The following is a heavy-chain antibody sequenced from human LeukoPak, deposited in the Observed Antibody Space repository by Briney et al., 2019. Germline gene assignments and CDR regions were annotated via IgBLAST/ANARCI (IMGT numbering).Heavy chain of an antibody. Sequence: GGSLRLSCAASGFTFDDYAMHWVRHAPGKGLEWVSLISGDGGSTYYADSVKGRFTISRDNSKNSLYLQMNSLRTEDTALYYCAKESTYYYDSSGYYPDAFDIWGQGTKVTVSS. CDR1: GFTFDDYA. D-gene: IGHD3-22*01. CDR2: ISGDGGST. V-gene: IGHV3-43*02. CDR3: AKESTYYYDSSGYYPDAFDI. J-gene: IGHJ3*02.